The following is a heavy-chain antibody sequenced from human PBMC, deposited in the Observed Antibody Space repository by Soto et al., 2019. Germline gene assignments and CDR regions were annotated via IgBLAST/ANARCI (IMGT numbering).Heavy chain of an antibody. CDR3: ARFFEMYYYGSGSTEGDAFDI. Sequence: ASVKVSCKASGYTFTSYGISWVRQAPGQGLEWMGWISAYNGNTNYAQKLQGRVTMTTDTSTSTAYMELRSLRSDDTAVYYCARFFEMYYYGSGSTEGDAFDIWGQGTMVTVSS. CDR2: ISAYNGNT. V-gene: IGHV1-18*01. D-gene: IGHD3-10*01. CDR1: GYTFTSYG. J-gene: IGHJ3*02.